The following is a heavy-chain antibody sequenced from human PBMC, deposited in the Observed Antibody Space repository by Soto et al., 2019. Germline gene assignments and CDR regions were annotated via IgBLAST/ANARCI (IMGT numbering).Heavy chain of an antibody. V-gene: IGHV4-4*07. CDR3: ARDVNSIFDDFADMRWNFDP. CDR2: VFTTGST. CDR1: GGSINNYY. J-gene: IGHJ5*02. D-gene: IGHD3-3*02. Sequence: SQTLSLTCSLTGGSINNYYWSWVRQSAGKGLEWIGRVFTTGSTAYNPSRKGRVTISVDTSKNQFSLSHRSVTAADTAIYYCARDVNSIFDDFADMRWNFDPWGQGTLVTVSS.